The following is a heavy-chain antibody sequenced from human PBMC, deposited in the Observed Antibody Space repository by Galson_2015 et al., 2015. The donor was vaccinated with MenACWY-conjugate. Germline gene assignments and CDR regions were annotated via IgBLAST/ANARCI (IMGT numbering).Heavy chain of an antibody. V-gene: IGHV3-74*01. Sequence: SLRLSCAASGFTFNQYWMHWVRQAPGKGLVWVSRISPDGSVTNYADSVKGRFTLSRDNAKNTLYLQMNSLRGGDTAVYYCTRGNAGYGRFDPWGQGTLVTVPS. CDR2: ISPDGSVT. CDR3: TRGNAGYGRFDP. CDR1: GFTFNQYW. J-gene: IGHJ5*02. D-gene: IGHD5-12*01.